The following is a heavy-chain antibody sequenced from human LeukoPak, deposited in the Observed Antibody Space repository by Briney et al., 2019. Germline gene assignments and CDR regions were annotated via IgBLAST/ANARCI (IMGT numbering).Heavy chain of an antibody. CDR2: IIPIFGTA. V-gene: IGHV1-69*13. D-gene: IGHD3-10*01. CDR3: ATGSLLPYYRYYMDV. CDR1: GYTFTDYY. Sequence: SVKVSCKASGYTFTDYYIHWVRQAPGQGLEWMGGIIPIFGTANYAQKFQGRVTITADESTSTAYMELSSLRSEDTAVYYCATGSLLPYYRYYMDVWGKGTTVTVSS. J-gene: IGHJ6*03.